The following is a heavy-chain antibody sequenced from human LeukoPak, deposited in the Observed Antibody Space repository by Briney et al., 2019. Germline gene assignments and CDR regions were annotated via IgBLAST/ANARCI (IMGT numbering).Heavy chain of an antibody. CDR1: GFTFTRYW. Sequence: GGSLRLSCVASGFTFTRYWMHWVRHVPGKGLVWVSRINTDGSSTSYADSVKGRFTISRDNAKNTLYLQMDGLRTDDTAVYYCATPWSYWGQGILVTVSS. CDR2: INTDGSST. V-gene: IGHV3-74*01. J-gene: IGHJ4*02. CDR3: ATPWSY. D-gene: IGHD3-3*01.